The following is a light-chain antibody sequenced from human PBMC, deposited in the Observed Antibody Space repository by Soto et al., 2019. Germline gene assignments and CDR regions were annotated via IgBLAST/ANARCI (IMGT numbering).Light chain of an antibody. CDR2: SND. CDR1: SSNIGSNT. Sequence: QSVLTQPPSVSGTPGQRVTISCSGSSSNIGSNTVSWYQQLPGTAPKLLIYSNDQRPSGVPDRFSDSKSGTSDSLVISGLQSEDEADYYCAAWDDSPNGPVFGGGTKLTVL. J-gene: IGLJ3*02. CDR3: AAWDDSPNGPV. V-gene: IGLV1-44*01.